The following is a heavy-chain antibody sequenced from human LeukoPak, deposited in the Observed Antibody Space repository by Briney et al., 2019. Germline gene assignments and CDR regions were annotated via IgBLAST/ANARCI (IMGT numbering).Heavy chain of an antibody. D-gene: IGHD4-17*01. CDR1: GYTFSDYY. V-gene: IGHV1-2*02. J-gene: IGHJ2*01. Sequence: ASVTVSCTASGYTFSDYYLHWVRQAPGQGLEWMGWINPNSGGTNYAQKFQGRVTMTRDTSISTAYMELSRLRSDDTAVYYCARPPTVTTAQGGYWYFDLWGRGTLVTVSS. CDR3: ARPPTVTTAQGGYWYFDL. CDR2: INPNSGGT.